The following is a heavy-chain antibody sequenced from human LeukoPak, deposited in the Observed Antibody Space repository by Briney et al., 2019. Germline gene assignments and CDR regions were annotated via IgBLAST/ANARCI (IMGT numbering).Heavy chain of an antibody. Sequence: ASVKVSCKAPGYTFTSYGISWVRQAPGQGLEWMGWISAYNGNTNYAQKLQGRVTMTTDTSTSTAYMELRSLRSDDTAVYYCARDQEPADIDSRWFDPWGQGTLVTVSS. J-gene: IGHJ5*02. V-gene: IGHV1-18*01. D-gene: IGHD2-2*01. CDR2: ISAYNGNT. CDR1: GYTFTSYG. CDR3: ARDQEPADIDSRWFDP.